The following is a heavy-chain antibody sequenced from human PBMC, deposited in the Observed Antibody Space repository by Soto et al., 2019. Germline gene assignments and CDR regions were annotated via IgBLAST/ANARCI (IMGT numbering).Heavy chain of an antibody. CDR3: AKDSGDGYYFDY. D-gene: IGHD4-17*01. CDR1: GFTFSSYG. V-gene: IGHV3-30*18. Sequence: QVQLVESGGGVVQPGRSLRLSCAASGFTFSSYGMHWVRQAPGKGLEWVAVISYDGSNKYYADSVKGRFTISRDNSKNTLYLQMNSLGAEDTAVYYCAKDSGDGYYFDYWGQGTLVTVSS. J-gene: IGHJ4*02. CDR2: ISYDGSNK.